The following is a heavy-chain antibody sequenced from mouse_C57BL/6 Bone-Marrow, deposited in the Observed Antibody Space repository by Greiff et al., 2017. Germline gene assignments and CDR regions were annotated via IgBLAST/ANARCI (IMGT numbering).Heavy chain of an antibody. J-gene: IGHJ2*01. CDR2: IRNKANGYTT. V-gene: IGHV7-3*01. Sequence: EVMLVESGGGLVQPGGSLSLSCAASGFTFTDYYMSWVRQPPGKALEWLGFIRNKANGYTTEYSASVKGRFTISRDNSQSILYIRMNALKAEDSDTYYCARSYGYFPDYWGQGTTLTVSS. CDR3: ARSYGYFPDY. D-gene: IGHD2-2*01. CDR1: GFTFTDYY.